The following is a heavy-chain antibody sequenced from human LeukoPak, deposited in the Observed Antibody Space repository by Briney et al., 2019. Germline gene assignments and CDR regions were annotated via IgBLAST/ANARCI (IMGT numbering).Heavy chain of an antibody. J-gene: IGHJ5*02. CDR1: GFTFSSYG. CDR2: IRYDGSNK. CDR3: AKGYSSTLPDWFDP. V-gene: IGHV3-30*02. D-gene: IGHD6-13*01. Sequence: GGSLRLSCAASGFTFSSYGMHWVRQAPGTGLEWVAFIRYDGSNKYYADSVKGRFTISRDNSKNTLYLQMNSLRAEDTAVYYCAKGYSSTLPDWFDPWGQGTLVTVSS.